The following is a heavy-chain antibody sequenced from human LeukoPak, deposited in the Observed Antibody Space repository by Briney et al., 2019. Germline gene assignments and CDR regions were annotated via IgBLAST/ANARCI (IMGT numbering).Heavy chain of an antibody. CDR3: ARDGGVGATKGTFDY. CDR1: GYNFPDYG. Sequence: ASVKVSCKTSGYNFPDYGISWLRQAPGQGLEWMGWISAYNGNTYYAQRFQGRVTMTTDTPTSTAYMEVRTLRSDDTAVYYCARDGGVGATKGTFDYWGQGTLVTVSS. CDR2: ISAYNGNT. V-gene: IGHV1-18*01. J-gene: IGHJ4*02. D-gene: IGHD1-26*01.